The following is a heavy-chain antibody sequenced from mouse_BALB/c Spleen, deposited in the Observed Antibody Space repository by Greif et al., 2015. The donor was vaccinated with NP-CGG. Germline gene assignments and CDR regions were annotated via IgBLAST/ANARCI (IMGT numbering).Heavy chain of an antibody. CDR2: ILPGGGST. V-gene: IGHV1-9*01. J-gene: IGHJ2*01. CDR1: GYTFSSYW. Sequence: VQLQESGAELMKPGASVKISCKATGYTFSSYWIEWVKQRPGHGLEWIGEILPGGGSTNYNEKFKGKATFTADTSSNTAYMQLSSLTSEDSAVCYCARGLGYFDYWGQGTTLTVSS. D-gene: IGHD3-3*01. CDR3: ARGLGYFDY.